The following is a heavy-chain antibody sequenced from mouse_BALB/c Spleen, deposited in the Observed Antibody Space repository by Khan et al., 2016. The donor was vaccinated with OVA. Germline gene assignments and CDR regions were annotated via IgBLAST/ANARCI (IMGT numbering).Heavy chain of an antibody. CDR2: IGSGGST. D-gene: IGHD1-1*01. J-gene: IGHJ2*02. Sequence: EVQLLETGGGLVKPGGSLKLSCAASGFTFSRYPMSWVRQTPEKRLEWVASIGSGGSTYHPDSVKGRFTISRDNARHILFLQMSSLRSEDTAMYFCARVNGSSGVDYWGQGTSLTVSS. CDR3: ARVNGSSGVDY. V-gene: IGHV5-6-5*01. CDR1: GFTFSRYP.